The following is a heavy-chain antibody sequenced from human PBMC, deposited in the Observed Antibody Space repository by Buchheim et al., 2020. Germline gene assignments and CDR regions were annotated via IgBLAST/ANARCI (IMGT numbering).Heavy chain of an antibody. CDR1: GGSISSGGYY. J-gene: IGHJ5*02. Sequence: QVQLQESGPGLVKPSQTLSLTCTVSGGSISSGGYYWSWIRQHPGKGLEWIGYIYYSGSTYYNPSLKSRVTISVDKSKEQFALKLSSVTAAYTAVDYCATLRGYSYGSRLRFDPWGQGTL. CDR3: ATLRGYSYGSRLRFDP. D-gene: IGHD5-18*01. CDR2: IYYSGST. V-gene: IGHV4-31*03.